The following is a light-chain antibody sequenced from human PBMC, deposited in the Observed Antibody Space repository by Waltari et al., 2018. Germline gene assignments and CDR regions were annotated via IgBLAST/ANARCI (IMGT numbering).Light chain of an antibody. CDR2: AAS. J-gene: IGKJ2*01. V-gene: IGKV1-12*01. CDR3: QQTNSFPYT. CDR1: QDVDNW. Sequence: DLQMTQSPSFVSASIGDRVTITCRASQDVDNWLAWYQQKPGKAPKLLIYAASTLHSGVPSRFSGSGSGTEFTLTISSLQPEDFATYFCQQTNSFPYTFAQGTKLEIK.